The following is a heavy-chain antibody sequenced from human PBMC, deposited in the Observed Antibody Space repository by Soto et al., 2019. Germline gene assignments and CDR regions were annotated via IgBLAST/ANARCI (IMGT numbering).Heavy chain of an antibody. D-gene: IGHD5-12*01. CDR3: SRGGYSGYDFVYYYYYMDV. CDR1: GGSISSGGYY. V-gene: IGHV4-31*03. J-gene: IGHJ6*03. Sequence: SETLSLTCTVSGGSISSGGYYWSWIRQHPGKGLEWIGYIYYSGSTYYNPSLKSRVTISVDTSKNQFSLKLSSVTAADTAVYYCSRGGYSGYDFVYYYYYMDVWGKGTTVTAP. CDR2: IYYSGST.